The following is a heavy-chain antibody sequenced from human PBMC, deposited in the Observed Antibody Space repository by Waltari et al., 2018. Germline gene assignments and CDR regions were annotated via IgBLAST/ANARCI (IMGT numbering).Heavy chain of an antibody. V-gene: IGHV4-34*01. J-gene: IGHJ4*02. D-gene: IGHD3-3*01. CDR3: ARGRNDFWSGYRYYFDY. CDR1: GGPFSGYY. CDR2: INHSGST. Sequence: QVQLQQWGAGLLQPSETLSLTCAVYGGPFSGYYWRWIRQPPGKGLEWIGEINHSGSTNYNPSLKSRVTISVDTSKNQFSLKLSSVTAADTAVYYCARGRNDFWSGYRYYFDYWGQGTLVTVSS.